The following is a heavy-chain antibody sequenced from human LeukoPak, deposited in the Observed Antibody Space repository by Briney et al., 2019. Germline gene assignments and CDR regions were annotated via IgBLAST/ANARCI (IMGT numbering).Heavy chain of an antibody. CDR1: GGSFSGYY. V-gene: IGHV4-34*01. CDR2: INHSGST. CDR3: ARSLRIVVVPAAIRDYCYDY. Sequence: DPSETLSLTCAVYGGSFSGYYWSWIHQPPGKGLEWIGEINHSGSTNYNPSLKSRVTISVDTSKNQFSQKLSSVTAADTAVYYCARSLRIVVVPAAIRDYCYDYWGQGTLVTVSS. D-gene: IGHD2-2*02. J-gene: IGHJ4*02.